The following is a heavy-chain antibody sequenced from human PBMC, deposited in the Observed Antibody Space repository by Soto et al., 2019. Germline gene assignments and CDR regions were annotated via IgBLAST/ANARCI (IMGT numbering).Heavy chain of an antibody. Sequence: QVQLQESGPRLVKPSGSLSLTCGVSGGTVASSHWWSWVRQSPGGGLEWIGNVYHTGDTNLNPSLQSRVTSSVDKSTNQFSLRLNSLTAADTAVYFCAREIVTAGGNNYFDPWGPGTLVTVSS. V-gene: IGHV4-4*02. J-gene: IGHJ5*02. CDR1: GGTVASSHW. CDR2: VYHTGDT. D-gene: IGHD2-21*02. CDR3: AREIVTAGGNNYFDP.